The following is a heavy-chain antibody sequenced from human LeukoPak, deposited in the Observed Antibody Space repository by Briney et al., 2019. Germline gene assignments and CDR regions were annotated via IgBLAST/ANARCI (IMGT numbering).Heavy chain of an antibody. Sequence: GGSLRLSCAASGFTFSSYAMSWVRQAPGKGLEWVSALSGSGGSTYYADSVKGRFTISRDNSKNTLYLQMNSLRAEDTAVYYCARDQGYSYGSYFDYWGQGTLVTVSS. D-gene: IGHD5-18*01. CDR3: ARDQGYSYGSYFDY. CDR1: GFTFSSYA. J-gene: IGHJ4*02. CDR2: LSGSGGST. V-gene: IGHV3-23*01.